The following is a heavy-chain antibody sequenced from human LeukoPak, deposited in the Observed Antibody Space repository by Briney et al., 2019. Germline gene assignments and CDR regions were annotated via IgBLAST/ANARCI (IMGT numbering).Heavy chain of an antibody. CDR2: ICHSGST. J-gene: IGHJ5*02. V-gene: IGHV4-38-2*01. CDR1: GYSISSGYY. CDR3: ARHGSLLDGVNA. Sequence: SETLSLTCAVSGYSISSGYYWGWIRQPPGKGLEWIGSICHSGSTYYNPSLKSRVTISVDTSKNQFSLKLSSVTAADTAVYYCARHGSLLDGVNAWGQGTLVTVSS. D-gene: IGHD2-8*01.